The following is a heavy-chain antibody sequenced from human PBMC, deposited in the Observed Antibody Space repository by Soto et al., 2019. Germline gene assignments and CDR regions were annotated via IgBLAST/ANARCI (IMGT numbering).Heavy chain of an antibody. D-gene: IGHD3-3*01. V-gene: IGHV1-3*01. CDR3: ARDTSGMLIIGVYDF. CDR2: INADNGNK. CDR1: GYTFTTYA. J-gene: IGHJ4*02. Sequence: ASVKVSCKASGYTFTTYAMHWVRQAPGQRLEWMGWINADNGNKKYSQKFQGRVTITRDTSARTAYMELSSLRSEDTAVYYCARDTSGMLIIGVYDFWGQGTLVTVSS.